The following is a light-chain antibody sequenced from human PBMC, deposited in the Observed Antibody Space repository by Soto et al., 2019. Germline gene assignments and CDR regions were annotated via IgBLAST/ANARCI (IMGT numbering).Light chain of an antibody. Sequence: QSVLTQPASVSGSPGQSITISCTGTSSDVGGYNYVSWYQQQPGKAPKLMIYDVTNRPSGVSDRFSGSKSGNTASLTISGLQVEDEADYYCGSYTSSNTRVFGGGTKLTVL. V-gene: IGLV2-14*03. CDR3: GSYTSSNTRV. CDR2: DVT. J-gene: IGLJ3*02. CDR1: SSDVGGYNY.